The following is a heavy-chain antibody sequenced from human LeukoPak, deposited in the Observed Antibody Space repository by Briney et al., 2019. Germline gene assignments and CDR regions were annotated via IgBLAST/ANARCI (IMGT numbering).Heavy chain of an antibody. V-gene: IGHV3-49*04. CDR1: GFTFGDYA. CDR3: TRNYDSSGFHSLQC. J-gene: IGHJ4*02. Sequence: GGSLRLSCTASGFTFGDYAMNWVRQAPGKGLEWVGFIRSKVYGGTTEYAASVKGRFTISRDDSKSIAYLQMNSLKTEDTAVYYCTRNYDSSGFHSLQCWGQGTLVTVSS. D-gene: IGHD3-22*01. CDR2: IRSKVYGGTT.